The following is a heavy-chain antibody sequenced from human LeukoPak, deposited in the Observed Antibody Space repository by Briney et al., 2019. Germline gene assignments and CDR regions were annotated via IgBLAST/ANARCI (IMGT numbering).Heavy chain of an antibody. Sequence: ASVKVSCKASGGTFSSYAISWVRQAPGQGLEWMGGIIPIFGTANYAQKFRGRVTITADESTSTAYMELSSLRSEDTAVYYCARTTHLLGKSNYFDYWGQGTLVTVSS. CDR2: IIPIFGTA. J-gene: IGHJ4*02. CDR3: ARTTHLLGKSNYFDY. CDR1: GGTFSSYA. D-gene: IGHD7-27*01. V-gene: IGHV1-69*13.